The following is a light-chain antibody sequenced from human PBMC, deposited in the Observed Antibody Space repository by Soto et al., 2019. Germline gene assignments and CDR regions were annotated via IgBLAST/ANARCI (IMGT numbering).Light chain of an antibody. V-gene: IGKV3-15*01. CDR3: QQYDYWPPYT. Sequence: EIVMTQSPATLSVSPGERAIVSCRASQSIRDNLAWYQQTPGRAPRLLIYGASIRATGAPARFSGSGSGTEFALTIRSLQSEDFAVYYCQQYDYWPPYTFGQGTKVEIK. J-gene: IGKJ2*01. CDR2: GAS. CDR1: QSIRDN.